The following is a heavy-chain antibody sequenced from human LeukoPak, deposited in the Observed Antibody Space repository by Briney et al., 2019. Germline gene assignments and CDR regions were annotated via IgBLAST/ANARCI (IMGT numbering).Heavy chain of an antibody. V-gene: IGHV3-23*01. Sequence: GGSLRLSCAVSGFTFSTYAMGWVRQAPGKGLEWVSGISCTGGSTYYTDSVKGRFTISRDNSKNTLHLQMSSLRAEDTALYYCVKERCDRTTCPEVWGQGTLVTVSS. D-gene: IGHD2-2*01. CDR2: ISCTGGST. CDR1: GFTFSTYA. CDR3: VKERCDRTTCPEV. J-gene: IGHJ4*02.